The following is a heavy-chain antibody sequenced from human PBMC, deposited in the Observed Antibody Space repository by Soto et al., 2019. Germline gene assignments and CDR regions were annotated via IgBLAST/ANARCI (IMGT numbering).Heavy chain of an antibody. CDR1: VYTFTGYA. D-gene: IGHD2-2*01. J-gene: IGHJ4*02. Sequence: ASVKVCCKGAVYTFTGYAIQWARQAPGQRPEWIGWISAGSGKTKYSEQFQGRVTITRDTSATTAYMEVSSLRSEDTSVYYCARDLGYQLLYYCGQGTQVTVS. CDR3: ARDLGYQLLYY. CDR2: ISAGSGKT. V-gene: IGHV1-3*01.